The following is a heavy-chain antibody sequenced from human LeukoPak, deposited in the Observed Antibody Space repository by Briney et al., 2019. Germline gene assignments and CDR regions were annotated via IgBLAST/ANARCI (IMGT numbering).Heavy chain of an antibody. J-gene: IGHJ3*02. CDR3: ARHGADYADDAFDI. V-gene: IGHV4-59*08. CDR1: GGSFSGYY. Sequence: PSETLSLTCAVYGGSFSGYYWSWIRQPPGKGLEWIGYIYYSGSTNYNPSLKSRVTISVDTSKNQFSPKLSSVTAADTAVYYCARHGADYADDAFDIWGQGTMVTVSS. D-gene: IGHD4-17*01. CDR2: IYYSGST.